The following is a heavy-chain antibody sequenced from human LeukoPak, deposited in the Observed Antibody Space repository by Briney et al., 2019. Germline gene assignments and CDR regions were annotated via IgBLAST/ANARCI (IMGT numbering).Heavy chain of an antibody. D-gene: IGHD2-2*01. CDR1: GGSFSGYY. CDR3: ARDRAPYCSSTSCYQGHDY. CDR2: INHSGST. V-gene: IGHV4-34*01. J-gene: IGHJ4*02. Sequence: SETLSLTCAVYGGSFSGYYWSWIRQPPGKGLEWIGEINHSGSTNYNPSLKSRVTISVDTSKNQFSLKLSSVTAADTAVYYCARDRAPYCSSTSCYQGHDYWGQGTLVTASS.